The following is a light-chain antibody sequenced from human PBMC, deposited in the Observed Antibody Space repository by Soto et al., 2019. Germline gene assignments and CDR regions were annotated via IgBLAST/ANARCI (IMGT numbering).Light chain of an antibody. J-gene: IGKJ3*01. Sequence: DIQMTQSPSSLSASVGDRVTITCRASQSIRNYLNWYQQKPGKVPNLLIYGASSLQGGVPSRFSGSGSETDFTLTINNLQPEDVANYYCQQSYAAVFTFGPGTKVDIK. V-gene: IGKV1-39*01. CDR1: QSIRNY. CDR3: QQSYAAVFT. CDR2: GAS.